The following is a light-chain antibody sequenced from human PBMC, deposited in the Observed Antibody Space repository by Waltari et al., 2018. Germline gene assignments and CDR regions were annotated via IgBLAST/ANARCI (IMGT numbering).Light chain of an antibody. CDR2: DVS. CDR1: SSDVGTYNY. Sequence: QSALTQPASVSGSPGQSITISCTGTSSDVGTYNYVSWYQKHPGKAPKLMIFDVSIRPSGVSNRFSGSESGNTASLTISGLQAEDEADYYCSSYISSSTLELFGGGTSLTVL. CDR3: SSYISSSTLEL. J-gene: IGLJ2*01. V-gene: IGLV2-14*03.